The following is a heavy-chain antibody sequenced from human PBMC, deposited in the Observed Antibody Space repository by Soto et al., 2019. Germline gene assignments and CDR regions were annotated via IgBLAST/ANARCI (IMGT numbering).Heavy chain of an antibody. CDR1: GVTVRIYV. Sequence: PGGSLKLCSAASGVTVRIYVVDWVRKNPDRGLDWVGVISYHGTVQYYADSVQGRFSISRDNSRNTVYLQMNSLRAEDTAIYFCAKVLWVFRGPDNLDYWVPGSLVTVSS. J-gene: IGHJ4*02. CDR2: ISYHGTVQ. V-gene: IGHV3-30*18. CDR3: AKVLWVFRGPDNLDY. D-gene: IGHD3-16*01.